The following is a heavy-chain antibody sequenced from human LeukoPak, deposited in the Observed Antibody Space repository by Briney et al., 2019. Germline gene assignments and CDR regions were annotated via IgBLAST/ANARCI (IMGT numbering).Heavy chain of an antibody. CDR2: ISSSGSDI. J-gene: IGHJ6*02. Sequence: PGGSLRLSCAASGFTFSSYEMNWVRQAPGKGLEWVSYISSSGSDIYYADSVKGRFTISRDNAKNSLYLQMNSLRAEDTAVYYCARDPEWYNWNDVDHYGMDVWGQGTTVTVSS. D-gene: IGHD1-20*01. V-gene: IGHV3-48*03. CDR1: GFTFSSYE. CDR3: ARDPEWYNWNDVDHYGMDV.